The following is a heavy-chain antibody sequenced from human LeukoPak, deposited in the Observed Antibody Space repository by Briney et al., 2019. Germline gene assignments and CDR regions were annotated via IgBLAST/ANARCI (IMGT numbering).Heavy chain of an antibody. V-gene: IGHV4-4*02. CDR1: GGSISSSDW. CDR2: IYRSENP. CDR3: ARLRRDGYNFLDY. Sequence: SETLSLTCAVSGGSISSSDWWSWVRQPPGRGLEWIGYIYRSENPTYNPSLKGRVTMSADKPKNQFSLRLSSVTAADTAVYYCARLRRDGYNFLDYWGQGTLVTVSS. J-gene: IGHJ4*02. D-gene: IGHD5-24*01.